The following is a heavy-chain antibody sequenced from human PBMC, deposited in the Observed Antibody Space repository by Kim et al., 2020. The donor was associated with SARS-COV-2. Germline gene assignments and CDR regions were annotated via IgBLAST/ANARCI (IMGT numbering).Heavy chain of an antibody. Sequence: GGSLRLSCAASGFTFSNAWMSWVRQAPGKGLEWVGRIKSKTDGGTTDYAAPVKGRFTISRDDSKNTLYLQMNSLKTEDTAVYYCTTAIKPTWIQLWVDAFDIWGQGTMVTVSS. D-gene: IGHD5-18*01. V-gene: IGHV3-15*01. CDR1: GFTFSNAW. CDR3: TTAIKPTWIQLWVDAFDI. CDR2: IKSKTDGGTT. J-gene: IGHJ3*02.